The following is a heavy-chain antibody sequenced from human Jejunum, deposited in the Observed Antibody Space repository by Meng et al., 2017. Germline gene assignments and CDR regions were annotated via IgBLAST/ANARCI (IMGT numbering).Heavy chain of an antibody. CDR3: ARDPRTNWASRFFDN. Sequence: HRQESGPGRLRPSGTRSLTWAFTGGSVRTTDWWSWVRQPPGKGLEWIGEISRSGRANYNPSLKGRVTISLDRSMNLFSLKLDSVTAADAAVYYCARDPRTNWASRFFDNWGQGTLVTVSS. D-gene: IGHD1/OR15-1a*01. CDR1: GGSVRTTDW. J-gene: IGHJ4*02. CDR2: ISRSGRA. V-gene: IGHV4-4*02.